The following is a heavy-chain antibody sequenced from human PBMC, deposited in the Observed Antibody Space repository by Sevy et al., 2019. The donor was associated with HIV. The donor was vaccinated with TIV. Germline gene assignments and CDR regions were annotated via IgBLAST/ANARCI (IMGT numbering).Heavy chain of an antibody. CDR1: GFRLSNSW. Sequence: GGSLRLSCAASGFRLSNSWMTWVRQAPGKGLEWVANIKEDGSEIYYVDSVKGRFTISRDNAKNSLYLQMNSLRAEDTAVYYCLVSFDYWGQGPLVTVSS. V-gene: IGHV3-7*01. CDR3: LVSFDY. D-gene: IGHD3-10*01. CDR2: IKEDGSEI. J-gene: IGHJ4*02.